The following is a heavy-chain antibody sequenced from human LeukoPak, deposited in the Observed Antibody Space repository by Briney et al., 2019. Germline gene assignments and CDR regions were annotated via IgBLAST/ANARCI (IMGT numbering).Heavy chain of an antibody. D-gene: IGHD2-2*02. CDR2: IKSKTDGGTT. Sequence: GGSLRLSCAASGFTFSNAWMSWVRQAPGKGLEWVGRIKSKTDGGTTDYAAPVKGRFTISRDDSKNTLYLQINSLKTEDTAVYYCTTGGVYCSSTSCYTIPHDAFDIWGQGTMVTVSS. CDR1: GFTFSNAW. V-gene: IGHV3-15*01. CDR3: TTGGVYCSSTSCYTIPHDAFDI. J-gene: IGHJ3*02.